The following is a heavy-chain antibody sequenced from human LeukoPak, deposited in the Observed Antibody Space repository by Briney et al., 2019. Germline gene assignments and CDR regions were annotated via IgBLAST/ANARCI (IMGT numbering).Heavy chain of an antibody. CDR2: IYYSGST. J-gene: IGHJ4*02. CDR1: GGSISSYY. D-gene: IGHD6-13*01. Sequence: SETLSLTCTVSGGSISSYYWSWIRQPPGEGLEWIGYIYYSGSTNYNPSLKSRVTISVDTSKNQFSLKLSSVTAADTAVYYCATGIAAAGVDYWGQGTLVTVSS. CDR3: ATGIAAAGVDY. V-gene: IGHV4-59*01.